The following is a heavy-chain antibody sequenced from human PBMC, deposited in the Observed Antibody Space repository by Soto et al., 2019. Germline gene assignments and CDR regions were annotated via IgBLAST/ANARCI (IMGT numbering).Heavy chain of an antibody. CDR3: AKSENDILTGYYTYYFDY. V-gene: IGHV3-30*18. CDR1: GFTFSSYG. D-gene: IGHD3-9*01. CDR2: ISYDGSNK. J-gene: IGHJ4*02. Sequence: PGGSLRLSCAASGFTFSSYGMHWVRQAPGKGLEWVAVISYDGSNKYYADSVKGRFTISRDNSKNTLYLQMNSLRAEDTAVYYCAKSENDILTGYYTYYFDYWGQGTLVTVSS.